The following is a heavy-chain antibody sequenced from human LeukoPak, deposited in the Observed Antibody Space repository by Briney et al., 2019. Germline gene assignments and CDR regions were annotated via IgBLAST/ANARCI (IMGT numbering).Heavy chain of an antibody. V-gene: IGHV3-48*04. D-gene: IGHD1-26*01. CDR2: ISSSSTI. J-gene: IGHJ3*02. CDR1: GFTFSSYS. CDR3: ARDKWERDAFDI. Sequence: GGSLRLSCAASGFTFSSYSMNWVRQAPGKGLEWVSYISSSSTIYYADSVKGRFTISRDNAKNSLYLQMNSLRAEDTAVYYCARDKWERDAFDIWGQGTMVTVSS.